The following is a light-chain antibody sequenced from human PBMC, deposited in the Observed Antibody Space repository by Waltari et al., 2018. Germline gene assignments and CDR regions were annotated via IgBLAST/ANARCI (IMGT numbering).Light chain of an antibody. Sequence: EIVLTQSPGTLSLSPGERATLSCRASQSVSYNFLNWYQQKPGQAPRLLIHGASSRATGIPDRFSGSGSGTDFTLTISRLEPEDFAVYYCQQYDGVVLTFGGGTKV. CDR3: QQYDGVVLT. J-gene: IGKJ4*01. V-gene: IGKV3-20*01. CDR2: GAS. CDR1: QSVSYNF.